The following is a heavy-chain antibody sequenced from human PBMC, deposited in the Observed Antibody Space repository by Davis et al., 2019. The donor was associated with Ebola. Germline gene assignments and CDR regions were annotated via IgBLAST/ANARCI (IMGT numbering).Heavy chain of an antibody. CDR2: IYYSGST. D-gene: IGHD2-8*01. J-gene: IGHJ6*02. V-gene: IGHV4-59*08. CDR3: ARLKWDYYYGMDV. Sequence: PSETLSLTCTVSGGSISSYYWSWIRQPPGKGLEWIGYIYYSGSTNYNPSLKSRVTISVDTSKNQFSLKLSSVTAADTAVYYCARLKWDYYYGMDVWGQGTTVTVSS. CDR1: GGSISSYY.